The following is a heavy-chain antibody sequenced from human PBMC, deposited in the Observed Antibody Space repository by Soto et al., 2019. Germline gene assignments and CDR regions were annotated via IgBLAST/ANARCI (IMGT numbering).Heavy chain of an antibody. V-gene: IGHV1-18*01. CDR1: GYTFTSYG. CDR2: ISAHNGNT. D-gene: IGHD1-1*01. Sequence: QVHLVQSGAEVKKPGASVKVSCKASGYTFTSYGITWVRQAPGQGLEWMGWISAHNGNTDYAQKLQGRVIVTRDTSTSTAYMGLRRLRSDATAVYYCARGRYGDYWGQGALVTVSS. CDR3: ARGRYGDY. J-gene: IGHJ4*02.